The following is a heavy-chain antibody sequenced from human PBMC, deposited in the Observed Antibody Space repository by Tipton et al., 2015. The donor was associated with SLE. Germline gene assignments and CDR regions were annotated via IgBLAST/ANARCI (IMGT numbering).Heavy chain of an antibody. V-gene: IGHV4-59*08. CDR3: AGGEDACDI. CDR1: GGSISSHY. D-gene: IGHD2-21*01. J-gene: IGHJ3*02. CDR2: IYYSGST. Sequence: TLSLTCTVSGGSISSHYWSWIRQPPGKGLEWIGYIYYSGSTYYNPSLKSRVTISVDTSKNQFSLKLSSVTAADTAVYYCAGGEDACDIWGQGTMVTVSS.